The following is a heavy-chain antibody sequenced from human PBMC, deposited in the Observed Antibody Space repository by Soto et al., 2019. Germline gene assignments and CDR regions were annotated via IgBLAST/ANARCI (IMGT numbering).Heavy chain of an antibody. V-gene: IGHV3-30-3*01. CDR2: ISYDGSNI. CDR1: GFTFSSYA. CDR3: ARRSEWPVSYYFDY. D-gene: IGHD3-3*01. Sequence: GGSLRLSCAASGFTFSSYAMHWVRQAPGKGLEWVAVISYDGSNIYYADPVKGRFTISRDNSKNTLYLQMNTLRAEDTAVYYCARRSEWPVSYYFDYWGQGTLVTVSS. J-gene: IGHJ4*02.